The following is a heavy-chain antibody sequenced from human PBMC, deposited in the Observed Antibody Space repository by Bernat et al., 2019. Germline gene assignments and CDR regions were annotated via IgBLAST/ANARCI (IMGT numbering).Heavy chain of an antibody. Sequence: QVQLQESGPGLVKPSQTLSLTCTVSGGSISSGDYYWSWIRQPPGKGLEWIGYIYYSGSTSYNPSLKSRVTISVDTSKNQFSLNLNSVTAADTAVYYCARTLFPWSGAVNWFDPWGQGTLVTVSS. CDR2: IYYSGST. D-gene: IGHD7-27*01. J-gene: IGHJ5*02. CDR3: ARTLFPWSGAVNWFDP. V-gene: IGHV4-30-4*01. CDR1: GGSISSGDYY.